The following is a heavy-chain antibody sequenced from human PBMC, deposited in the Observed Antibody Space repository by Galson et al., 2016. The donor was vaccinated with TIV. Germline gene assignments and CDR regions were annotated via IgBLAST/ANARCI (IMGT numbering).Heavy chain of an antibody. Sequence: SLRLSCAASGVTVSSYYMSWVRQAPGKGLEWVSVIYSGGSTYYADSVKGRFSISRDNSKNTLYLQMNSLRAEDTAVYYCARDYSGYYSGYFYYGMDVWGQGTTVTVSS. CDR2: IYSGGST. V-gene: IGHV3-53*01. D-gene: IGHD5-12*01. J-gene: IGHJ6*02. CDR1: GVTVSSYY. CDR3: ARDYSGYYSGYFYYGMDV.